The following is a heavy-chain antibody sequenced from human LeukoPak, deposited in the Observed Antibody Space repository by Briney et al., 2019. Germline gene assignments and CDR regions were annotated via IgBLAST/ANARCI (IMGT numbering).Heavy chain of an antibody. J-gene: IGHJ4*02. CDR3: AKGRIAAAGTVIY. D-gene: IGHD6-13*01. Sequence: GGSLRLSCAASGFTFSSYGMHCVRQAPGKGLEWVAFIRYDGSNKYYADSVKGRFTISRDNSKNTLYLQMNSLRAEDTAVYYCAKGRIAAAGTVIYWGQGTLVTVSS. CDR2: IRYDGSNK. V-gene: IGHV3-30*02. CDR1: GFTFSSYG.